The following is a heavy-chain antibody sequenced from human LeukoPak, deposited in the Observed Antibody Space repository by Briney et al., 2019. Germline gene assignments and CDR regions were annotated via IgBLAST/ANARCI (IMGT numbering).Heavy chain of an antibody. CDR2: IYSGGST. J-gene: IGHJ5*02. D-gene: IGHD3-22*01. V-gene: IGHV3-53*01. CDR3: ARVKGYYDSSGYYSDWFDP. Sequence: PGGSLRLSCAASGFTVSSNYMSWVRQAPGKGLEWVSVIYSGGSTYYADSVKGRFTISRDNSKNTLYPQMNSLRAEDTAVYYCARVKGYYDSSGYYSDWFDPWGQGTLVTVSS. CDR1: GFTVSSNY.